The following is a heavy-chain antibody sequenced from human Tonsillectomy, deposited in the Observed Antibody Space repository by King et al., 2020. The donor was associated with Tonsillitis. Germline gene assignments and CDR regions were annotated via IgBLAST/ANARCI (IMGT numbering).Heavy chain of an antibody. D-gene: IGHD6-13*01. CDR3: ARGGAYSSSGYEY. J-gene: IGHJ4*02. Sequence: VQLVESGGGLVKPGGSLRLSCAASGFTFSSYSMNWVRQAPGKGLEWVSSIGSSSNYIYYADSMKGRFTISRDNAKNSLYLQMNSLGAEDTAVYFCARGGAYSSSGYEYWGQGTLVTVSS. CDR1: GFTFSSYS. CDR2: IGSSSNYI. V-gene: IGHV3-21*01.